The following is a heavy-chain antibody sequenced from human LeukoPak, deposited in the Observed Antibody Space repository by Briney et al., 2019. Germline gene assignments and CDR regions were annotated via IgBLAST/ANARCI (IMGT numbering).Heavy chain of an antibody. CDR2: INHSGST. J-gene: IGHJ6*03. V-gene: IGHV4-34*01. CDR1: GGSFDDYY. CDR3: ASLTGTTDYYYFYMDV. D-gene: IGHD1-20*01. Sequence: PSETLSLTCAVYGGSFDDYYWSWIRQPPGKGLEWIGEINHSGSTNYNPSLKSRVTISVDTSKNQFSLKLSSVTAADTAVYYCASLTGTTDYYYFYMDVWGKGTPVTVSS.